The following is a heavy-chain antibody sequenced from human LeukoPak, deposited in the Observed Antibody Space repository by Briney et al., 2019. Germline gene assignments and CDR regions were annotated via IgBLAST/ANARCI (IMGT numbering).Heavy chain of an antibody. Sequence: NPSETLSLTCAVFGGSFSGYYWTWIRQPPGKGLEWIGEVSLSGSTSYNPSLKSRVTISIDTSKNQFSLKLSSVTAADTAVYYCARGSVVNPNWFDPWGQGTLVTVSS. V-gene: IGHV4-34*01. CDR3: ARGSVVNPNWFDP. CDR1: GGSFSGYY. D-gene: IGHD2-21*01. CDR2: VSLSGST. J-gene: IGHJ5*02.